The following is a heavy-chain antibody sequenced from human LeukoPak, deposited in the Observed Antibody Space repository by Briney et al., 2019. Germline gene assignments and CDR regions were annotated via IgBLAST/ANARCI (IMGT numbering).Heavy chain of an antibody. CDR3: ARDSGSYYWPFSI. D-gene: IGHD1-26*01. CDR1: GFTFSAYS. J-gene: IGHJ3*02. Sequence: GGSLRLSCAASGFTFSAYSMNWVRQAPGKGLEWVSSISSGSSYIYYADSMKGRFTISRDNAKNSLYLQMNSLRAEDTAVYYCARDSGSYYWPFSIWGQGTMVTVPS. V-gene: IGHV3-21*01. CDR2: ISSGSSYI.